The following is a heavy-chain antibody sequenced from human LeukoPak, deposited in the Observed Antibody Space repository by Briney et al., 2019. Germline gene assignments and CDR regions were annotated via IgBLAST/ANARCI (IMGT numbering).Heavy chain of an antibody. Sequence: GGSLRLSCAASGFTFSSYAMHWVRQAPGKGLEWVAVISYDGSNKYYADSVKGRFTISRDNSKNTLYLQMGSLRAEDMAVYYCARDRVGATYDYWGQGTLVTVSS. CDR1: GFTFSSYA. CDR2: ISYDGSNK. V-gene: IGHV3-30*14. J-gene: IGHJ4*02. CDR3: ARDRVGATYDY. D-gene: IGHD1-26*01.